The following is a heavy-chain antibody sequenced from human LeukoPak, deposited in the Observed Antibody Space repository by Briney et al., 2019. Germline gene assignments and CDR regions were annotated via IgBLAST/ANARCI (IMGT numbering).Heavy chain of an antibody. CDR2: INSGGST. J-gene: IGHJ6*02. D-gene: IGHD4-23*01. Sequence: GGSLRLSCAASGFTVSSNYMSWVRQAPGKGLEWVSVINSGGSTYYADSVKGRFTISRDNSKNTLYLQMNSLRAEDTAVYYCARDFRAGKGPPYYYYYGMDVWGQGTTVTVSS. CDR3: ARDFRAGKGPPYYYYYGMDV. V-gene: IGHV3-53*01. CDR1: GFTVSSNY.